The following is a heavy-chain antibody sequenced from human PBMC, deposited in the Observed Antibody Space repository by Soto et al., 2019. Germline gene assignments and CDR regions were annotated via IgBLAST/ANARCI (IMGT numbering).Heavy chain of an antibody. CDR2: IYYTGYT. V-gene: IGHV4-31*03. CDR3: AADATGYSFNWFDP. D-gene: IGHD3-9*01. Sequence: KASETLSLTCTVSGGSINSEDYYWSWLRQQPGKGLEWIGYIYYTGYTYYNSSLQSRLNISIDTSQSQFSLQLSSVTAADMAVYFCAADATGYSFNWFDPWGQGIPVIVTS. J-gene: IGHJ5*02. CDR1: GGSINSEDYY.